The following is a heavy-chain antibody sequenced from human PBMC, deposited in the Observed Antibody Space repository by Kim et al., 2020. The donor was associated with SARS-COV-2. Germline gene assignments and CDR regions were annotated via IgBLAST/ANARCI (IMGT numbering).Heavy chain of an antibody. Sequence: SETLSLTCTVSGGSISSSSYYWGWIRQPPGKGLEWIGSIYYSGSTYYNPSLKSRVTISVATSKNQFSLKLSSVTAADTAVYYCASYYGSGSYVYWFDPWGQGTLVTVSS. V-gene: IGHV4-39*01. CDR3: ASYYGSGSYVYWFDP. J-gene: IGHJ5*02. D-gene: IGHD3-10*01. CDR1: GGSISSSSYY. CDR2: IYYSGST.